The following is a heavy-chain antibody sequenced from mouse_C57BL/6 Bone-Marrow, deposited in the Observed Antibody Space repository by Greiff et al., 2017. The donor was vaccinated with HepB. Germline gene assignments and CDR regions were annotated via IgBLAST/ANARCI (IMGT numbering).Heavy chain of an antibody. CDR1: GFTFSDYG. D-gene: IGHD2-4*01. J-gene: IGHJ1*03. CDR2: ISSGSSTI. CDR3: ARPDYVWYFDV. Sequence: EVKLQESGGGLVKPGGSLKLSCAASGFTFSDYGMHWVRQAPEKGLEWVAYISSGSSTIYYADTVKGRFTISRDNAKNTLFLQMTSLRSEDTAMYYCARPDYVWYFDVWGTGTTVTVSS. V-gene: IGHV5-17*01.